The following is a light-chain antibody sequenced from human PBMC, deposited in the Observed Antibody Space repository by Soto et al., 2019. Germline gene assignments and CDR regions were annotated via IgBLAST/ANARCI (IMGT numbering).Light chain of an antibody. Sequence: VWTQSPGTLSLSPWERATLSCRASQTLSSRHLAWYQQKPGQAPRLLIYGSSSRATDIPDRFSGSGSGTDFTLTISTLEPEDFAIYYCQQYGYSRTFGQGTKV. CDR1: QTLSSRH. CDR3: QQYGYSRT. CDR2: GSS. J-gene: IGKJ1*01. V-gene: IGKV3-20*01.